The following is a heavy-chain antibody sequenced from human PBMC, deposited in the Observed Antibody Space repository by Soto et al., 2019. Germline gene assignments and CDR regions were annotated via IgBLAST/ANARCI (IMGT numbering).Heavy chain of an antibody. CDR2: IWYDGSNK. CDR3: AISYYDFWSGQVGMDV. Sequence: PGGSLRLSCAASGFTFSSYGMHWVRQAPGKGLEWVEVIWYDGSNKYYADSVKGRFTISRDNSKNTLYLQMNSLRAEDTAVDYCAISYYDFWSGQVGMDVWGQGTTVTVSS. CDR1: GFTFSSYG. D-gene: IGHD3-3*01. J-gene: IGHJ6*02. V-gene: IGHV3-33*01.